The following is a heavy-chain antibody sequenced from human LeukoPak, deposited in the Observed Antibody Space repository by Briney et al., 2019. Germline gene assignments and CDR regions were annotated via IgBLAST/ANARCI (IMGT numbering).Heavy chain of an antibody. J-gene: IGHJ3*02. V-gene: IGHV3-74*01. CDR1: GFTFSSYW. CDR3: ARDKWLAGGYCSGGSCYSGAFDI. CDR2: INSDGSST. D-gene: IGHD2-15*01. Sequence: GGSLRLSCAASGFTFSSYWMHWVRQAPGKGLVWVSRINSDGSSTSYADSVKGRFTISRDNAKNTLYLQMNSLRAEDTAVYYCARDKWLAGGYCSGGSCYSGAFDIWGQGTMVTVSS.